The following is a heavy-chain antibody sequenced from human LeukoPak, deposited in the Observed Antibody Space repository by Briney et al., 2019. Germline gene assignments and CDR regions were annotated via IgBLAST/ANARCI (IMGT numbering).Heavy chain of an antibody. CDR2: ISAYNGHT. V-gene: IGHV1-18*01. D-gene: IGHD6-19*01. CDR1: GYTFTSHC. CDR3: ARGVAVAGTGGSY. J-gene: IGHJ4*02. Sequence: ASVKLSCKASGYTFTSHCISWVRQAPGQGLEWMGWISAYNGHTKYAQKLQGRVTITTDTSTSTAYMELRSLRSDDTAVYYCARGVAVAGTGGSYWGQGTRVTVSS.